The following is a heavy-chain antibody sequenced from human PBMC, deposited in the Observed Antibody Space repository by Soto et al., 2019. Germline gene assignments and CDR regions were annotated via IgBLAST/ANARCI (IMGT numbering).Heavy chain of an antibody. CDR3: ARRIGYCTNGVCYTGMDV. D-gene: IGHD2-8*01. V-gene: IGHV5-51*01. J-gene: IGHJ6*02. CDR1: GYSFTSYW. CDR2: IYPGDSDT. Sequence: PGESLKISCKGSGYSFTSYWIGWVRQMPGKGLEWMGIIYPGDSDTRYSPSFQGQVTISADKSISTAYLQWSSLKASDTAMYYCARRIGYCTNGVCYTGMDVWGQGTTVTVSS.